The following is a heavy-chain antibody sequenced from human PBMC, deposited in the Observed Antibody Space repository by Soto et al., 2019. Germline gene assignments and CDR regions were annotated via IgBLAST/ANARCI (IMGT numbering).Heavy chain of an antibody. CDR3: TKTGYYDKYCYFDY. CDR1: GFTFSNAW. CDR2: IKSKTDGWTT. Sequence: PGGSLRLSCAASGFTFSNAWMSWVRQAPGKGLEWVGRIKSKTDGWTTDYAAPVKGRFTISRDDSKNTLYLQMNSLKTEDTAVYYCTKTGYYDKYCYFDYWGQGT. D-gene: IGHD3-22*01. V-gene: IGHV3-15*01. J-gene: IGHJ4*02.